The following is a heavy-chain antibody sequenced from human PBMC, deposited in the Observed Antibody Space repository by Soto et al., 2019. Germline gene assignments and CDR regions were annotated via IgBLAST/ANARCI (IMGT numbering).Heavy chain of an antibody. V-gene: IGHV1-69*13. D-gene: IGHD3-16*01. J-gene: IGHJ3*02. Sequence: SVKVSCKASGGTFSSYAISWVRQAPGQGLEWMGGIIPIFGTANYAQKFQGRVTITADESTSTAYMELSSLRSEDAAVYYCARFGTDSPDAFDIWGQGTMVTVSS. CDR3: ARFGTDSPDAFDI. CDR2: IIPIFGTA. CDR1: GGTFSSYA.